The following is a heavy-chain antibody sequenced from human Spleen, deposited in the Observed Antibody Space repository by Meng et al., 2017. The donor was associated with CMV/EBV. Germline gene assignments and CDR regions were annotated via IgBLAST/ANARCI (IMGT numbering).Heavy chain of an antibody. CDR1: GFTFSTYV. CDR2: IWYDGSNE. D-gene: IGHD6-19*01. Sequence: GESLKISCAASGFTFSTYVMHSVRQAPGKGLEWVAVIWYDGSNEYYADSAKGRFTISRDNSKNTIYLQMNSLRAEDTAVYYCAKDRAVAGVRALDYWGQGALVTVSS. CDR3: AKDRAVAGVRALDY. J-gene: IGHJ4*02. V-gene: IGHV3-33*06.